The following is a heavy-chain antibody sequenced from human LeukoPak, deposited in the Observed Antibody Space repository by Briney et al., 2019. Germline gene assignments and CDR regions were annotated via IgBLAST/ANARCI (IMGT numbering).Heavy chain of an antibody. CDR1: GFTFSSYG. D-gene: IGHD3-10*01. V-gene: IGHV3-30*03. CDR3: ASDSGSYYRGY. CDR2: ISYDGSNK. J-gene: IGHJ4*02. Sequence: GRSLRLSCAAPGFTFSSYGMHWVRQAPGKGLEWVAVISYDGSNKYYADSVKGRFTISRDNSKNTLYLQMNSLRAEDTAVYYCASDSGSYYRGYWGQGTLVTVSS.